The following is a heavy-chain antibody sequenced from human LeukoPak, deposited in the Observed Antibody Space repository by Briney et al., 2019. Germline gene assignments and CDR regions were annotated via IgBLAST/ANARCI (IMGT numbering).Heavy chain of an antibody. CDR1: GGSISSSSYY. CDR2: LYHSGST. CDR3: AIPYYYGSGSWLY. V-gene: IGHV4-39*01. D-gene: IGHD3-10*01. Sequence: KPSETLSLTCTVSGGSISSSSYYWGWIRQPPGKGLEWIGNLYHSGSTFYNPSLKSRVTISVDTSKNQFSLKLNSVTAADTAVYYCAIPYYYGSGSWLYWGQGTLVTVSS. J-gene: IGHJ4*02.